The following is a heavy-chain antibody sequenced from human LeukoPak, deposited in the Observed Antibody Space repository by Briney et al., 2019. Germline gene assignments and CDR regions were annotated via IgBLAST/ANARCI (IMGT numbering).Heavy chain of an antibody. CDR2: ISGSGGST. J-gene: IGHJ4*02. D-gene: IGHD6-19*01. CDR3: AKDGNIAVAGRGYFDY. V-gene: IGHV3-23*01. CDR1: GFTFSSYG. Sequence: GGTLRLSCAASGFTFSSYGMSWVRQAPGKGLEWVSAISGSGGSTYYADSVKGRFTISRDNSKNTLYLQMNSLRAEDTAVYYCAKDGNIAVAGRGYFDYWGQGTPVTVSS.